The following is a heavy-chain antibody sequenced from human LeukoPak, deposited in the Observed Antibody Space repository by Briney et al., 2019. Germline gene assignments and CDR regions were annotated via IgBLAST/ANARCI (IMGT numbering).Heavy chain of an antibody. CDR1: GGSISSYY. CDR3: ARDRSSSWYGRGFDY. D-gene: IGHD6-13*01. Sequence: SETLSLTCTVSGGSISSYYWSWIRQPPGKGLEWIGYIYYSGSTNYNPSLKSRVTISVDTSKNQSSLKLSSVTAADTAVYYCARDRSSSWYGRGFDYWGQGTLVTVSS. CDR2: IYYSGST. J-gene: IGHJ4*02. V-gene: IGHV4-59*01.